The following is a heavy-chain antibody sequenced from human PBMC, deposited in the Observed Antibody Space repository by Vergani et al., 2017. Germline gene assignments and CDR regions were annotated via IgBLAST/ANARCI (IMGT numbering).Heavy chain of an antibody. CDR3: ARSYYDSSGSYGMDV. D-gene: IGHD3-22*01. J-gene: IGHJ6*02. CDR1: GFTFSSYA. CDR2: ISSNGGST. Sequence: EVQLLESGGGLVQPGGSLRLSCAASGFTFSSYAMNWVRQAPGKGLEWVSAISSNGGSTYYANSVKGRFTISRDNSKNTLYLQMGSLRAEDRAVYYCARSYYDSSGSYGMDVWGQGTTVTVSS. V-gene: IGHV3-64*01.